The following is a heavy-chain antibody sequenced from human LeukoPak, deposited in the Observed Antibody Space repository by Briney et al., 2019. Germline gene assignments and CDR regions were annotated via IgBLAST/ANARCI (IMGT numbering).Heavy chain of an antibody. V-gene: IGHV3-7*01. D-gene: IGHD3-16*01. J-gene: IGHJ4*02. CDR2: INEDGSKK. Sequence: GGSLRLFCAASGFPFSTFWMTWGRQPPGQGPEWVANINEDGSKKYYVDSVEGRFTISRDNGNNSLYLEMNGLRADDTALYYCVQGGHFDFWGQGAPVTVSS. CDR3: VQGGHFDF. CDR1: GFPFSTFW.